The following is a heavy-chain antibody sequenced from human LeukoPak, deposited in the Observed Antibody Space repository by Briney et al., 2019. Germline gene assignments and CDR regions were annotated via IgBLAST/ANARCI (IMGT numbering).Heavy chain of an antibody. CDR3: ARDGVVGATFPSPFDI. J-gene: IGHJ3*02. CDR1: GFTFSSYS. V-gene: IGHV3-48*02. Sequence: QAGGPLRRSCAAYGFTFSSYSMNWVRQAPGKGLEWVSYIISSSSTIYYADSVKGPFTISRDNAKNSLYLQMNSLRDEDTAVYYCARDGVVGATFPSPFDIWGQGTMVTVSS. CDR2: IISSSSTI. D-gene: IGHD1-26*01.